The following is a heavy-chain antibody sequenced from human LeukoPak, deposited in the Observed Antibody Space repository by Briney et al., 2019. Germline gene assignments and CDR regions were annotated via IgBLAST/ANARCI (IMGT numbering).Heavy chain of an antibody. V-gene: IGHV7-4-1*02. CDR1: GYTFTSYA. CDR2: INTNTGNP. Sequence: ASVKVSCKASGYTFTSYAMNWVRQAPGQGLEWMGWINTNTGNPTYAQGFTGRFVFSLDTSVSTAYLQISSLKAEDTAVYYCASGGSGYSRLSVDYWGQGTLVTVSS. J-gene: IGHJ4*02. D-gene: IGHD3-22*01. CDR3: ASGGSGYSRLSVDY.